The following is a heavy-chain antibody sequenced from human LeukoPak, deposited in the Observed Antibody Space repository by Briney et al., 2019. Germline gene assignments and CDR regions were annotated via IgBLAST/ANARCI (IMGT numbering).Heavy chain of an antibody. CDR3: ARIKSSGNYSPFDY. D-gene: IGHD1-26*01. Sequence: PGGSLRLSCAAPGLTFDDYGMSWVRQVPRKGLEWVSGINWNGGSTGYADSVKGRFTISRDNAKNSLYLQMNSLRAEDTALYYCARIKSSGNYSPFDYWGQGALLTVSS. CDR2: INWNGGST. J-gene: IGHJ4*02. CDR1: GLTFDDYG. V-gene: IGHV3-20*04.